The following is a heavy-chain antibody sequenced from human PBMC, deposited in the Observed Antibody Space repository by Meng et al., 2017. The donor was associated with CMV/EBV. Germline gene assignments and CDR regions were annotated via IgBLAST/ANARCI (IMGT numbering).Heavy chain of an antibody. V-gene: IGHV4-4*02. Sequence: GSLRLSCAVSGGSISSSHWWSWVRQPPGKGLEWIGEIYHSGSTNYNPSLRSRVTISVDKSKNQFSLKLSSVTAADTAVYYCARAHEANWFDPWGQGTLVTVSS. CDR3: ARAHEANWFDP. J-gene: IGHJ5*02. CDR2: IYHSGST. CDR1: GGSISSSHW.